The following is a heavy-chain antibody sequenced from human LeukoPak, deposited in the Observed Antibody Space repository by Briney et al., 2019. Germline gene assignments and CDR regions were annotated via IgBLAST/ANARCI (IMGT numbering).Heavy chain of an antibody. CDR1: GFTFGDYA. Sequence: GGSLRLSCTASGFTFGDYAMSWLRQAPGKGLEYVGFIRSKAYGGTTEYAASVKGRFAISRDDSKSIAYLQMNSLKTEDTAVYYCSRDGRGYATPNDYWGQGTLVTVSS. CDR3: SRDGRGYATPNDY. CDR2: IRSKAYGGTT. D-gene: IGHD5-18*01. J-gene: IGHJ4*02. V-gene: IGHV3-49*03.